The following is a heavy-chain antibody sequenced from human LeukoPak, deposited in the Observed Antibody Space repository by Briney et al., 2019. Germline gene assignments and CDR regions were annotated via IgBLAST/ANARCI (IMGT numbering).Heavy chain of an antibody. CDR1: GYTFTNYD. D-gene: IGHD2-15*01. V-gene: IGHV1-18*01. CDR3: ARAGYCGDGGCRGGSAFDV. CDR2: ISGYTGDT. Sequence: ASVKMSCKTSGYTFTNYDIYWVRQAPGQGLECMGWISGYTGDTKYAQILQGRFTVTTDTSTSTAYMELRSLTYDDTAVYYCARAGYCGDGGCRGGSAFDVWGQGTMVTVSS. J-gene: IGHJ3*01.